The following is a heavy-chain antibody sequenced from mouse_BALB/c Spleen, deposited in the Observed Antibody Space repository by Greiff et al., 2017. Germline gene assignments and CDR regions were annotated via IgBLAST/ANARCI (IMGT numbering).Heavy chain of an antibody. V-gene: IGHV5-12-1*01. CDR2: ISSGGGST. Sequence: DVMLVESGGGLVKPGGSLKLSCAASGFAFSSYDMSWVRQTPEKRLEWVAYISSGGGSTYYPDTVKGRFTISRDNAKNTLYLQMSSLKSEDTAMYYCARPADGYFDYWGQGTTLTVSS. CDR3: ARPADGYFDY. CDR1: GFAFSSYD. D-gene: IGHD2-3*01. J-gene: IGHJ2*01.